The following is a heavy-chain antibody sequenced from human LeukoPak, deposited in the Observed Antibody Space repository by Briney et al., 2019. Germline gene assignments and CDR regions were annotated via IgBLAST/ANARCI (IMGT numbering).Heavy chain of an antibody. J-gene: IGHJ4*02. CDR3: ARDRWHDGFDY. Sequence: GGSLRLSCAASGFTFSNYDMHWVRQAPGKGLEWVAVISYDGTNKYYADSVKGRFTISRDNAKNSLYLQMNSLRDDDTAVYYCARDRWHDGFDYWGQGTLVTVSS. V-gene: IGHV3-30*03. CDR2: ISYDGTNK. D-gene: IGHD1-1*01. CDR1: GFTFSNYD.